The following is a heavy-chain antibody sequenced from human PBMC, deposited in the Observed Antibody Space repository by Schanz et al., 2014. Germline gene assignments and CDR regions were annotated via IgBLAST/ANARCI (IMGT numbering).Heavy chain of an antibody. D-gene: IGHD4-17*01. CDR3: ARNYGGHSEESDRYGMDV. CDR1: GYTFTRYY. J-gene: IGHJ6*02. Sequence: QVQLVQSGAEVKKPGASVKVSCKASGYTFTRYYIHWVRQAPGQGLEWMGIINPSGGSTTYAQKNQGRGAMSSDKSASTVYMELRSLRSEDPDVYYCARNYGGHSEESDRYGMDVWGQGTTVTVSS. V-gene: IGHV1-46*01. CDR2: INPSGGST.